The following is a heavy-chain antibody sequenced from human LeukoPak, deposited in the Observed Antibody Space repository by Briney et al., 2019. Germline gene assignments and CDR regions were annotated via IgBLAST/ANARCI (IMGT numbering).Heavy chain of an antibody. J-gene: IGHJ6*02. V-gene: IGHV4-39*01. CDR1: GGSINSHSYH. CDR3: ARGRSPVRGVIKGPSRYYYYGMDV. CDR2: IYYSGST. Sequence: SETLSLTCTVSGGSINSHSYHWGWIRQPPGKGLEWIGSIYYSGSTYYNPSLKSRITISIDTSKNQFSLKVSSVTAADTAVYYCARGRSPVRGVIKGPSRYYYYGMDVWGQGTTVTVSS. D-gene: IGHD3-10*01.